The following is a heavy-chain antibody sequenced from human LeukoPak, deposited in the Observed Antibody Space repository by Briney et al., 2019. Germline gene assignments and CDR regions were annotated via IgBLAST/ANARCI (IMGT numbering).Heavy chain of an antibody. J-gene: IGHJ6*02. Sequence: GGSLRLSCAASGFTFSSYAVHWVRQAPGKGLEWVAVISYDGSNKYYADSVKGRFTISRDNSKNTLYLQMNSLRAEDTAVYYCARDLTTVTSYYYGMDVWGQGTTVTVSS. CDR3: ARDLTTVTSYYYGMDV. V-gene: IGHV3-30-3*01. CDR1: GFTFSSYA. D-gene: IGHD4-17*01. CDR2: ISYDGSNK.